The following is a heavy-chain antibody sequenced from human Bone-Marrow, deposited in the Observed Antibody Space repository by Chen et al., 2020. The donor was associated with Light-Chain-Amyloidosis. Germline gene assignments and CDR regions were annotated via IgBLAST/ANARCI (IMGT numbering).Heavy chain of an antibody. Sequence: QVQLVQSGAEVKKPGSSVKVSCKASGGTFSSYAFSWVRQAPGQGLEWMGGIIPILGTANYAQKFQGRVTITADESTSTAYMELSSLRSEDTAVYYCARELYSNSYGYWSSNWFDPWGQGTLVTVSS. CDR2: IIPILGTA. V-gene: IGHV1-69*01. CDR3: ARELYSNSYGYWSSNWFDP. J-gene: IGHJ5*02. D-gene: IGHD5-18*01. CDR1: GGTFSSYA.